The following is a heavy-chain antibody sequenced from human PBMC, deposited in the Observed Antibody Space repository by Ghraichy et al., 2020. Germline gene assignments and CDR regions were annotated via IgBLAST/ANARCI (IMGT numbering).Heavy chain of an antibody. CDR2: INNDGSDT. CDR3: ARDTPHNAFDP. V-gene: IGHV3-74*01. CDR1: GFTFKAYW. J-gene: IGHJ5*02. Sequence: GGSVRLSCAASGFTFKAYWMHWVRQAPGKGLVWVSRINNDGSDTTYADSVKGRFTVSRDNAENTIFLQMNSLRAEDTAVYYCARDTPHNAFDPWGQGTLVTVSS.